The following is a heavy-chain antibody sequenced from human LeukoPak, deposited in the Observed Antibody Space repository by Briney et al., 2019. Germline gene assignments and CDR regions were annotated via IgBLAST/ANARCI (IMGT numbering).Heavy chain of an antibody. Sequence: GGSLRLSCAASGFTFSSYSMNWVRQAPGKGLEWVSSISSSSSYIYYADSVKGRFTISRDNAKNSLYLQMNSLRAEDTAVYYCARTGGVRSGGSCCPPDYWGQGTLVTVSS. CDR1: GFTFSSYS. V-gene: IGHV3-21*01. J-gene: IGHJ4*02. D-gene: IGHD2-15*01. CDR2: ISSSSSYI. CDR3: ARTGGVRSGGSCCPPDY.